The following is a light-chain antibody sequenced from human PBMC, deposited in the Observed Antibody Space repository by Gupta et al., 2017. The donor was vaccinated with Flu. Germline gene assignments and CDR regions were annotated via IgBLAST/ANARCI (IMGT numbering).Light chain of an antibody. J-gene: IGLJ3*02. Sequence: SYDLTPPSSVSVFPGQTARITCSGDILATKHARWFQQKPGQAPSLVIYKDSERASGIPERISGSSSGTTVTLIISAAQPEDEGDYYCFSATVGVSLFGGGTKLTVL. V-gene: IGLV3-27*01. CDR1: ILATKH. CDR3: FSATVGVSL. CDR2: KDS.